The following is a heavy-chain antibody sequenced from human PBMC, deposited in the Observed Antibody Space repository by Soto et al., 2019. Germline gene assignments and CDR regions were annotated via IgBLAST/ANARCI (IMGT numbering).Heavy chain of an antibody. D-gene: IGHD3-22*01. CDR1: GASISSGDYS. V-gene: IGHV4-30-2*01. CDR2: IYHSGNT. J-gene: IGHJ4*02. CDR3: ARGGHSGGYFPSYFDS. Sequence: PSETLSLTCAVSGASISSGDYSWTWIRQPPGRGLEWIGYIYHSGNTYYNPSLKSRVTISVVRSKNQFFLDLNYVTAADTAVYYCARGGHSGGYFPSYFDSWGQRTLVTVSS.